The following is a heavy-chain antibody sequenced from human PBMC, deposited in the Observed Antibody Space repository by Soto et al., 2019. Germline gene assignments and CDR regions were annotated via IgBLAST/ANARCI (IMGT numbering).Heavy chain of an antibody. CDR3: ARDSGPNLERRRVYYYGMDV. D-gene: IGHD1-1*01. CDR1: GFTFSSYS. J-gene: IGHJ6*02. V-gene: IGHV3-21*01. Sequence: GGSLRLSCAASGFTFSSYSMNWVRQAPGKGLEWVSSISSSSSYIYYADSVKGRFTISRDNAKNSLYLQMNSLRAEDTAVYYCARDSGPNLERRRVYYYGMDVWGQGTTVTVSS. CDR2: ISSSSSYI.